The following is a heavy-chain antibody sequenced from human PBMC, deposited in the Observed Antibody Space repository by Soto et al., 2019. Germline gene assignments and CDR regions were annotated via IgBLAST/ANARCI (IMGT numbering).Heavy chain of an antibody. CDR2: TYYRSKWYN. J-gene: IGHJ6*02. CDR3: AWEVGAGLYCSGGSCYTLYYYYGMDV. D-gene: IGHD2-15*01. Sequence: SQTLSLTCAISGDSVSSNSDAWNWIRQSPSRGLEWLGRTYYRSKWYNDYAVSVKSRITINPDTSKNQFSLQLNSVTPEDTAVYYCAWEVGAGLYCSGGSCYTLYYYYGMDVWGQGTTVTVSS. V-gene: IGHV6-1*01. CDR1: GDSVSSNSDA.